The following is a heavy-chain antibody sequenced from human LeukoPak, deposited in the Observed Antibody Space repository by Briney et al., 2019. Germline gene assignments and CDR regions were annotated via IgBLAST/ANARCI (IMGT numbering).Heavy chain of an antibody. CDR3: ARGGPDFSSGYSDY. Sequence: GGSLRLSCAASGFTVSSNYMSWVRQAPGKGLEWVSVIYSGGSTYYADSVKGRFTISRHNSKNTLYLQMNSLRAEDTAVYYCARGGPDFSSGYSDYWGQGTLVTVSS. CDR2: IYSGGST. J-gene: IGHJ4*02. CDR1: GFTVSSNY. V-gene: IGHV3-53*04. D-gene: IGHD3-3*01.